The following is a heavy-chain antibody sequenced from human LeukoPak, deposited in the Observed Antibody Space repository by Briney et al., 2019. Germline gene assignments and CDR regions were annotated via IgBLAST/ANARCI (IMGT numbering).Heavy chain of an antibody. Sequence: GGSLRLSCAASGFTFNSYWMHWVRQAPGKGLVWVSRINSEGSITSYADFVKGRFTISRDNAKNSLYLQMNSLGAEDTAVYYCAKRPGIAAAGTALDYWGQGTLVTVSS. V-gene: IGHV3-74*01. CDR3: AKRPGIAAAGTALDY. D-gene: IGHD6-13*01. CDR2: INSEGSIT. J-gene: IGHJ4*02. CDR1: GFTFNSYW.